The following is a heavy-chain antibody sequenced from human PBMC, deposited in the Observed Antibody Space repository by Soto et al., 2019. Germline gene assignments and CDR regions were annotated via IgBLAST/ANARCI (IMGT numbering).Heavy chain of an antibody. D-gene: IGHD2-21*01. CDR1: GYTFTSYY. CDR3: ARVSLEFASRTPDPYYYGMDV. Sequence: ASVKVSCKASGYTFTSYYMHWVRQAPGQGLEWMGIINPSGGSTSYAQKFQGRVTMTRDTSTSTVYMELSSLRSEDTAVYYCARVSLEFASRTPDPYYYGMDVWGQGTTVTV. J-gene: IGHJ6*02. CDR2: INPSGGST. V-gene: IGHV1-46*01.